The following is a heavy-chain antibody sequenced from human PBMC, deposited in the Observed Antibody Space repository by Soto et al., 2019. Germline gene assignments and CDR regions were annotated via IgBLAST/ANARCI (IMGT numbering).Heavy chain of an antibody. Sequence: ASVKVSCKASGYTFTTYAMHWVRQAPGQRLEWMGWLNTGNGNTKYSQRFQVRVTITRDTSASTAYMELSSLRSEDTAVYYCARGLYGDLGFDYWGQGTLVTVSS. V-gene: IGHV1-3*04. CDR3: ARGLYGDLGFDY. J-gene: IGHJ4*02. CDR2: LNTGNGNT. CDR1: GYTFTTYA. D-gene: IGHD4-17*01.